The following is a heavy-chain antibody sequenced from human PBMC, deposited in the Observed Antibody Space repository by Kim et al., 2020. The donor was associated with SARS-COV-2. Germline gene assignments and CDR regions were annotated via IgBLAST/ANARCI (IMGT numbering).Heavy chain of an antibody. J-gene: IGHJ4*02. CDR3: ARDGGTAAAGTHYFDY. Sequence: GGSLRLSCAASGFSFSSYSLNWVRQAPGKGLEWVSYISSSSNDIYYTDSVKGRFTISRDNAENSLYLQMNSLRAEDTAVYYCARDGGTAAAGTHYFDYWGQGALVTVSS. CDR1: GFSFSSYS. D-gene: IGHD6-13*01. V-gene: IGHV3-21*05. CDR2: ISSSSNDI.